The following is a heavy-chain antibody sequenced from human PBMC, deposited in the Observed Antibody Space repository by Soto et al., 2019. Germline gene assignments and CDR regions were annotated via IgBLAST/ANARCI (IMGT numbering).Heavy chain of an antibody. V-gene: IGHV3-7*01. D-gene: IGHD2-21*01. J-gene: IGHJ5*02. Sequence: VGSLRLSCTSSVFTFSNYWMSCVRHAPGKWLEWVANIGQDGSQRNYVDSVKGRFTISRDNAENSLYLQMNSLRAEDTAIYYCASDRHIGPWGQGTMVTVSS. CDR3: ASDRHIGP. CDR1: VFTFSNYW. CDR2: IGQDGSQR.